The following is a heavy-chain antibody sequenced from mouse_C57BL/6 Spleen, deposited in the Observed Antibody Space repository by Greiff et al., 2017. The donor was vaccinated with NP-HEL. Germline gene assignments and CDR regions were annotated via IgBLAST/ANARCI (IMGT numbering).Heavy chain of an antibody. D-gene: IGHD1-1*01. J-gene: IGHJ1*03. CDR1: GYTFTSYW. V-gene: IGHV1-64*01. CDR3: ARDHGRGWYFDV. CDR2: IHPNSGST. Sequence: VQLQQPGAELVKPGASVKLSCKASGYTFTSYWMHWVKQRPGQGLEWIGMIHPNSGSTNYNEKFKSKATLTVDKSSSTAYMQLSSLTSEDSAVYYCARDHGRGWYFDVWGTGTTVTVSS.